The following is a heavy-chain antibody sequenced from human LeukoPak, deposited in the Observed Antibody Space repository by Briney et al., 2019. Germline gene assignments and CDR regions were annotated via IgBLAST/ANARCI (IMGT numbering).Heavy chain of an antibody. V-gene: IGHV1-69*06. CDR3: ALDMARYYYYYYMDV. CDR1: GGTFSSYA. D-gene: IGHD2-15*01. Sequence: SVKVSCKASGGTFSSYAISWVRQAPGQGLEWMGGIIPIFGTANYAQKFQGRVTITADKSTSTAYMELSSLRSEDTAVYYCALDMARYYYYYYMDVWGKGTTVTVSS. CDR2: IIPIFGTA. J-gene: IGHJ6*03.